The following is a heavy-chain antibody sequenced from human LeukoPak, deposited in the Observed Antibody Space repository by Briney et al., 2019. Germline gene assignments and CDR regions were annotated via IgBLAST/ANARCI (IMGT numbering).Heavy chain of an antibody. CDR1: GFSVSSNY. CDR2: IYDGGFT. CDR3: ARVMGRLVRNWYFDL. J-gene: IGHJ2*01. V-gene: IGHV3-66*01. D-gene: IGHD3-9*01. Sequence: GGSLRPSCAASGFSVSSNYMAWVRQAPGKGLEWVSVIYDGGFTDYTDSVKGRFTISRDTSKNTLYLQMSSLRVEDTAGYYCARVMGRLVRNWYFDLWGRGTLVTVSS.